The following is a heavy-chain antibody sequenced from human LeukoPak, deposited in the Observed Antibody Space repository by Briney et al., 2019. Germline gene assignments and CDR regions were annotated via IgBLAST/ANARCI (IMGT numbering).Heavy chain of an antibody. CDR1: RFTFTNYW. Sequence: PGGSLRLSCAASRFTFTNYWMSWFRQAPGKGLQWVSSISYMGDHRYYADSAKGRFTISRDNAKNSLYLQMDNLRADDTAVYYCGKAFPPLRVAAAGDYWGQGTLVTVSS. CDR2: ISYMGDHR. CDR3: GKAFPPLRVAAAGDY. D-gene: IGHD6-25*01. V-gene: IGHV3-21*06. J-gene: IGHJ4*02.